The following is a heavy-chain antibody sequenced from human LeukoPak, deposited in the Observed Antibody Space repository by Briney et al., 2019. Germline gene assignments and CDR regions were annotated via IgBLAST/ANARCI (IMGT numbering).Heavy chain of an antibody. J-gene: IGHJ4*02. CDR1: GGTFSSYA. V-gene: IGHV1-69*01. Sequence: SVKVSCKASGGTFSSYAISWVRQAPGQGLEWMGGITPIFGTANYAQKFQGRVTITADESTSTAYMELSSLRSEDTAVYYCARAAYSSSYAAGYWGQGTLVTVSS. CDR3: ARAAYSSSYAAGY. D-gene: IGHD6-6*01. CDR2: ITPIFGTA.